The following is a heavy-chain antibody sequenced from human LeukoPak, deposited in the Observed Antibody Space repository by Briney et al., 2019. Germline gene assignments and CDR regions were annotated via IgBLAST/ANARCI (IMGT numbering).Heavy chain of an antibody. CDR1: GGSISSYY. J-gene: IGHJ5*02. CDR3: ARQKSSGAFLDGFDL. Sequence: SETLSLTCAVSGGSISSYYWSWIRQPPGKGLEWIGYIYYSGSTTYNPSLKSRVTISVDTSKNQFSLKLSSVTAADTAVYYCARQKSSGAFLDGFDLWGQGTLVSVSS. D-gene: IGHD3/OR15-3a*01. CDR2: IYYSGST. V-gene: IGHV4-59*08.